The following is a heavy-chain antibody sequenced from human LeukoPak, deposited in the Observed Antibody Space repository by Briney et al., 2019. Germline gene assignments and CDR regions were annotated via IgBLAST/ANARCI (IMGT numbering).Heavy chain of an antibody. V-gene: IGHV3-33*01. CDR1: GFTFSSYG. D-gene: IGHD1-7*01. J-gene: IGHJ5*01. CDR2: IWDDGGTK. CDR3: AVEGLTGSTNWVDS. Sequence: GGSLRLSCVVSGFTFSSYGMHWVRQAPGKGLEWVAVIWDDGGTKYYSDSVEGRFTISRDNYKSTVYLEMNSLRVEDPAVYYCAVEGLTGSTNWVDSWGQGTLATVPS.